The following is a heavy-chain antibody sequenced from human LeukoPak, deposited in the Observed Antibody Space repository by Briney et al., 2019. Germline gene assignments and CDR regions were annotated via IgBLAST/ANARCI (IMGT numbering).Heavy chain of an antibody. CDR2: IYYSGTT. CDR1: GGSISSSNW. CDR3: ARHKCSGIYCPFDY. J-gene: IGHJ4*02. D-gene: IGHD2-15*01. Sequence: PSGTLSLTCAVSGGSISSSNWWSWVRQAPGKGLECIGTIYYSGTTYYNPSLKSRVTISVDTSKNQFSLKLSSVSASDTAVYYCARHKCSGIYCPFDYWGQGTLVTVSS. V-gene: IGHV4-4*02.